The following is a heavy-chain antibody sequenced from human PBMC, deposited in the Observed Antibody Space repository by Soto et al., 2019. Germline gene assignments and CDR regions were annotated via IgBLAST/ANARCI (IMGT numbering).Heavy chain of an antibody. CDR1: GFSYASKS. CDR3: ARDSQFYYGSGSYQRAPYYYYMDV. J-gene: IGHJ6*03. D-gene: IGHD3-10*01. Sequence: SQSCGFSYASKSLHSLQHSQRQGLEWMGIINPSGGSTSYAQKFQGRVTMTRDTSTSTVYMELSSLRSEDTAVYYCARDSQFYYGSGSYQRAPYYYYMDVWGKGTTGSGSS. CDR2: INPSGGST. V-gene: IGHV1-46*03.